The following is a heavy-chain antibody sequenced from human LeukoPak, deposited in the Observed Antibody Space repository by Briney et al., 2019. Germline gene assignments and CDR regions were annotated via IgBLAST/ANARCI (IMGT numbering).Heavy chain of an antibody. CDR1: GLTFSSYW. J-gene: IGHJ4*02. CDR3: ARGRIVGAGALRNYYFDY. D-gene: IGHD1-26*01. CDR2: INTDGSST. V-gene: IGHV3-74*01. Sequence: GGSLRLSCAASGLTFSSYWMHWVRQAPGKGLVWVSRINTDGSSTSYADSVKGRFTISRDNAKNTLYLQMNSLRAEDTAVYYCARGRIVGAGALRNYYFDYWGQGTLVTVSS.